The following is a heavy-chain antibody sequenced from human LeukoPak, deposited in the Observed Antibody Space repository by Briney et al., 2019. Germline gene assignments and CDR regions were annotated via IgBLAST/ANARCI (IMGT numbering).Heavy chain of an antibody. CDR2: ISSSGSTI. CDR1: GFTFSSYE. CDR3: ARMYYYGSGSYYLSYFDY. D-gene: IGHD3-10*01. V-gene: IGHV3-48*03. Sequence: GGSLRLSCAASGFTFSSYEMNWVRQAPGKGLEWVSYISSSGSTIYYADSVKGRFTISRDNAKNSLYLQMNSLRAEDTAVYYCARMYYYGSGSYYLSYFDYWGQGTLVTVSS. J-gene: IGHJ4*02.